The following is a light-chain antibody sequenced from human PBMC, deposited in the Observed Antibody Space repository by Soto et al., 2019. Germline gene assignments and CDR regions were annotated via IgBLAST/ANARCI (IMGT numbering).Light chain of an antibody. V-gene: IGKV1-5*03. Sequence: DIQMTQSPSTLSASVGDRVTITCRASQSISSWLAWYQQRPGKAPKLLIYTASNLESGVPSRFSGSRSGTEFTLTITSLQPDDFATYYCQQYDLYPWTFGQGTKVEI. CDR2: TAS. CDR3: QQYDLYPWT. CDR1: QSISSW. J-gene: IGKJ1*01.